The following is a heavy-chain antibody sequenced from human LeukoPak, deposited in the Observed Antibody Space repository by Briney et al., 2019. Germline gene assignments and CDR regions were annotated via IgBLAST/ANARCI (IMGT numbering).Heavy chain of an antibody. D-gene: IGHD1-26*01. CDR1: GFTFTGYY. V-gene: IGHV1-2*02. CDR2: INPNSGGT. J-gene: IGHJ4*02. Sequence: GASVKVSCKASGFTFTGYYMNWVRQAPGQGLEWMGWINPNSGGTNYAQKFQGRVTVTRDTSISTAYMELSRLRSDDTAVYYCARAEWEILRADLDYWGQGTLVTVSS. CDR3: ARAEWEILRADLDY.